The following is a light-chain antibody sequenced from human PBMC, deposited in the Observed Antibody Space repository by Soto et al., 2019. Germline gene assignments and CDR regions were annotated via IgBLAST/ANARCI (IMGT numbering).Light chain of an antibody. Sequence: EVVLTQSPATLSLSPGERATLSCRASESVGPYLAWYQQKPGQAPRLLIYDASNRATGIPARFSGSGSGTDFTLTISSLEPEDFAVYYCQQYNNWPPDRTFGQGTKVEIK. CDR3: QQYNNWPPDRT. CDR1: ESVGPY. J-gene: IGKJ1*01. V-gene: IGKV3-11*01. CDR2: DAS.